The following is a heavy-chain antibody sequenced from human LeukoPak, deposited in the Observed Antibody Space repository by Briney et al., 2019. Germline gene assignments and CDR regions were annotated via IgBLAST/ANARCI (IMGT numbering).Heavy chain of an antibody. J-gene: IGHJ4*02. CDR3: AKVSRSGSWYDFFDY. CDR2: ISGDGGNT. CDR1: GFTFSSHW. V-gene: IGHV3-43*02. D-gene: IGHD6-13*01. Sequence: GGSLRLSCAASGFTFSSHWMHWVRQAPGKGLEWVSLISGDGGNTYYADSVKGRFTISRDNSKNSLYLQMNSLRTEDTAFYYCAKVSRSGSWYDFFDYWGQGTLVTVSS.